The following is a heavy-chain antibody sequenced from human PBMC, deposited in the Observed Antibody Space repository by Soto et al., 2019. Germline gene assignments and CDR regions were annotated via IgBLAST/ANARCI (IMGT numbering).Heavy chain of an antibody. CDR2: INHSGST. CDR1: GGSFSGYY. D-gene: IGHD6-25*01. V-gene: IGHV4-34*01. Sequence: QVQLQQWGAGLLKPSETLSLTCAVYGGSFSGYYWSWIRQPPGKGLEWIGEINHSGSTNYNPSLKSRVTISVDTSKNQFSLKLSSVTAADTAVYYCAGRGGRLQSIRFFDYWGQGTLVTVSS. CDR3: AGRGGRLQSIRFFDY. J-gene: IGHJ4*02.